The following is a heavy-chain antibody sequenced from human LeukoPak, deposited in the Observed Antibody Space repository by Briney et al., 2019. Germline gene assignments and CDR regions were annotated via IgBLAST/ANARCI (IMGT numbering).Heavy chain of an antibody. CDR3: ARDQEAGTLNY. Sequence: SVKVSCKASGYTFTSYGISWVRQAPGQGLEWMGGIIPIFGTANYAQKFQGRVTVTADESTSTAYMELSSLRSEDTAVYYCARDQEAGTLNYWGQGTLVTVSS. CDR1: GYTFTSYG. D-gene: IGHD6-19*01. V-gene: IGHV1-69*13. J-gene: IGHJ4*02. CDR2: IIPIFGTA.